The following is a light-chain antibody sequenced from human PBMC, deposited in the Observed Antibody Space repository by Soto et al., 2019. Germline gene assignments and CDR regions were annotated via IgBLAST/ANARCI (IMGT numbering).Light chain of an antibody. Sequence: DIQMTQSPSTLSASVGDRVTITGRASQTINSWLAWYQQKPGKAPKVLIFDASSLKTGVPSRFSGSGSGTEFTLTIRNLQPDDFATYYCQQYDSYSSGPFGQGTKV. J-gene: IGKJ1*01. CDR2: DAS. CDR3: QQYDSYSSGP. CDR1: QTINSW. V-gene: IGKV1-5*01.